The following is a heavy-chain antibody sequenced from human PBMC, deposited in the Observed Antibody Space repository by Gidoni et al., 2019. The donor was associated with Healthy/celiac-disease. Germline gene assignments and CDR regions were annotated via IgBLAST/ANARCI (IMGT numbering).Heavy chain of an antibody. CDR2: INPNSGGT. D-gene: IGHD1-26*01. J-gene: IGHJ3*02. CDR3: ATGSGQWELLTAFDI. Sequence: QVQLVQSGAEVKKPGASVKVSCKASGYTLTGYYMHWVRQAPGQGLEWMGWINPNSGGTNYAQKFQGRVTMTRDTSISTAYMELSRLRSDDTAVYYCATGSGQWELLTAFDIWGQGTMVTVSS. V-gene: IGHV1-2*02. CDR1: GYTLTGYY.